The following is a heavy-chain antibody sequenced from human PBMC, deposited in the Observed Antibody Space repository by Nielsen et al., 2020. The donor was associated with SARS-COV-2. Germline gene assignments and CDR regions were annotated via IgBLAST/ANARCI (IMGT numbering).Heavy chain of an antibody. J-gene: IGHJ5*02. CDR2: IYYSGST. CDR1: GGSISSYY. Sequence: SATLSLTCTVSGGSISSYYWSWIRQPPGKGLEWIGYIYYSGSTNYNPSLKSRVTISVDTSKNQFSLKLSSVTAADTAVYYWAREITGGGSSLDPWGQGTLVTVSS. V-gene: IGHV4-59*01. D-gene: IGHD2-8*02. CDR3: AREITGGGSSLDP.